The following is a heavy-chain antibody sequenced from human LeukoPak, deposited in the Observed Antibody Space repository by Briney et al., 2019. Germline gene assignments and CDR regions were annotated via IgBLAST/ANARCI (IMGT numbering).Heavy chain of an antibody. Sequence: GGSLRLSCAASGFTFGSYGMNWVRQAPGKGLEWVSYISGSSSDRYYADSVKGRFTISRDNSKNTLYLQMNSLRAEDTAVYYCAKEGGSYYYFDYWGQGTLVTVSS. CDR3: AKEGGSYYYFDY. CDR2: ISGSSSDR. D-gene: IGHD1-26*01. CDR1: GFTFGSYG. V-gene: IGHV3-21*05. J-gene: IGHJ4*02.